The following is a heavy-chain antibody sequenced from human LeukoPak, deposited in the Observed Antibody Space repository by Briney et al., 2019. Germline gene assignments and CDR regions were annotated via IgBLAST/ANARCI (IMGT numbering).Heavy chain of an antibody. J-gene: IGHJ4*02. V-gene: IGHV3-30*02. D-gene: IGHD3-10*01. CDR3: AKDSKRWKTYYYEAGSYYFDY. CDR1: GFTFSSYG. Sequence: GGSLRLSCAAPGFTFSSYGMHWVRQAPGKGLEWVAFIRYDGSNKYYTDSVKGRFTISRDNSKNTLYLQMNSLRPEDTAVYYCAKDSKRWKTYYYEAGSYYFDYWGQGTRVTVSS. CDR2: IRYDGSNK.